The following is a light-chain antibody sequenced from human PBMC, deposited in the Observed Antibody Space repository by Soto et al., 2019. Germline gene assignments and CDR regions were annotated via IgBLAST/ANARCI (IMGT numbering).Light chain of an antibody. V-gene: IGKV1-5*03. J-gene: IGKJ1*01. CDR1: QSISSW. CDR2: RAS. Sequence: DIQMTQSPSTLSASVGDRVTVTCRASQSISSWLAWYQQKPGKAPKLLIYRASSLESGVPSRFSGSGSGTEFTLTLSSLQPDDFATYYCQQYNSYPWTFGQGTKVEIK. CDR3: QQYNSYPWT.